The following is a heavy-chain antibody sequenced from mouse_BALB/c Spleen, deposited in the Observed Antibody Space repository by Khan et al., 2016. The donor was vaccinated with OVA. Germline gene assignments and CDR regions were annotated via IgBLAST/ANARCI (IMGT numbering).Heavy chain of an antibody. Sequence: IQLVQSGPELVKPGASVKMSCKASGYTFTSYVMHWVKQKPRQGLEWIGYISPNSDGSKYNEKFRGKATLTSDNSSSTAYMELSSLTSEDSAVYYGLRSLFDYGSAYEGFAYWGQGTLVTVSA. CDR3: LRSLFDYGSAYEGFAY. CDR2: ISPNSDGS. J-gene: IGHJ3*01. V-gene: IGHV1S136*01. D-gene: IGHD1-1*01. CDR1: GYTFTSYV.